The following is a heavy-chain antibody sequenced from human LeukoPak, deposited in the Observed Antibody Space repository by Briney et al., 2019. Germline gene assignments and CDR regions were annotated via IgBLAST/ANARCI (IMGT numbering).Heavy chain of an antibody. Sequence: PGGSLRLSYPGSGFRFGVYALSSVRQAPGEGLEWVGFIRSKALYGTSEYAASVEGRFTISRDDSNSIAYLQMNSLKTEDTAVYFCVRKRVRDYYFDYWGQGTLVTVSS. V-gene: IGHV3-49*04. J-gene: IGHJ4*02. CDR1: GFRFGVYA. D-gene: IGHD3-10*02. CDR3: VRKRVRDYYFDY. CDR2: IRSKALYGTS.